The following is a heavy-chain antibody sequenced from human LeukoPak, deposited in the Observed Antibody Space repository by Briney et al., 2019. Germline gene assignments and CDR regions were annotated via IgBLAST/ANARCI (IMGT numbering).Heavy chain of an antibody. CDR2: ISSSGSTI. CDR1: GFTFSSYA. CDR3: AREGELRDAYPFDY. Sequence: GGSLRLSCAASGFTFSSYAMSWVRQAPGKGLEWVSYISSSGSTIYYADSVKGRFTISRDNAKNSLYLQMNSLRAEDTAVYYCAREGELRDAYPFDYWGQGTLVTVSS. D-gene: IGHD1-26*01. V-gene: IGHV3-48*04. J-gene: IGHJ4*02.